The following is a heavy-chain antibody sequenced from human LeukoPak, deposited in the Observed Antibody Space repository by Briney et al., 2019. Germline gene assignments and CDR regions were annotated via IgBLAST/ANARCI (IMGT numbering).Heavy chain of an antibody. CDR1: GFTASSNY. V-gene: IGHV3-23*01. CDR3: AKDGYGSADY. CDR2: ISGSGGST. Sequence: GGSLRLSCAASGFTASSNYMSWVRQAPGKGLEWVSGISGSGGSTYYADSVKGRFTISRDNSKNTLFLQMNSLRAEDTAVYYCAKDGYGSADYWGQGTLVTVSS. D-gene: IGHD6-19*01. J-gene: IGHJ4*02.